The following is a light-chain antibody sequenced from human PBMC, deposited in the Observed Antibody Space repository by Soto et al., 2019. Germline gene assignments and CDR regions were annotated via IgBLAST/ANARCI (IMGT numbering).Light chain of an antibody. CDR1: QSISTF. CDR3: QQSYSSRPWT. Sequence: DIQMTQSPSSLSASVGDRVTITCRASQSISTFVNWYQQKPGKPPKLLIYAASSLQSGVPSRFSGSGSGTDFTLTISSLQLEDFATYYCQQSYSSRPWTFGQGTKVEIK. CDR2: AAS. V-gene: IGKV1-39*01. J-gene: IGKJ1*01.